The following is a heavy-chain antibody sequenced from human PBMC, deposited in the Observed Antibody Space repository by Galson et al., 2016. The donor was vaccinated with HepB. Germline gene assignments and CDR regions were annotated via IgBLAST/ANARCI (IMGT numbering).Heavy chain of an antibody. J-gene: IGHJ6*02. V-gene: IGHV3-13*01. CDR3: ARDRGGRSDYGMDV. CDR1: GFTFSSYD. D-gene: IGHD3-16*01. Sequence: SLRLSCAASGFTFSSYDMHWVRQATGKGLEWVSAIGTAGDTYYPGSVKGRFTISRENAKNSLYLQMNSLRAGDTAVYYCARDRGGRSDYGMDVWGQGTTVTVSS. CDR2: IGTAGDT.